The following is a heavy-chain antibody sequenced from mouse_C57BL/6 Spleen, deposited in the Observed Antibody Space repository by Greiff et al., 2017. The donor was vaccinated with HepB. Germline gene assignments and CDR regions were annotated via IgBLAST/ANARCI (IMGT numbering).Heavy chain of an antibody. V-gene: IGHV1-80*01. Sequence: VQLQQSGAELVKPGASVKISCKASGYAFSSYWMNWVKQRPGKGLEWIGQIYPGDGDTNYNGKFKGKATLTADKSSSTAYMQLSSLTSEDSAVYFCARSGWLLHYAMDYWGQGTSVTVSS. CDR1: GYAFSSYW. J-gene: IGHJ4*01. D-gene: IGHD2-3*01. CDR2: IYPGDGDT. CDR3: ARSGWLLHYAMDY.